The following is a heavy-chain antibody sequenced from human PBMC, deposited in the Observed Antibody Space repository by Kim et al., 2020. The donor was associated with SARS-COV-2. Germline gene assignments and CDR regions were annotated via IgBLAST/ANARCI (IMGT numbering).Heavy chain of an antibody. CDR1: GGSFSGYY. V-gene: IGHV4-34*01. J-gene: IGHJ5*02. CDR3: VRGYCSSTSCYMWFDP. CDR2: INHSGST. D-gene: IGHD2-2*02. Sequence: SETLSLTCAVYGGSFSGYYWSWIRQPPGKGLEWIGEINHSGSTNYNPSLKSRVTISVDTSKNQFSLKLSSVTAADTAVYYCVRGYCSSTSCYMWFDPWG.